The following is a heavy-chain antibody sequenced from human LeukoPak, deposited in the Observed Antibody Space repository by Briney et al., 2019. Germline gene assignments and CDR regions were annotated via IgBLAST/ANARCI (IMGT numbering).Heavy chain of an antibody. CDR3: AREIYSSGWSSGFDY. CDR1: GFTVSSNY. V-gene: IGHV3-53*04. CDR2: IYSGGST. D-gene: IGHD6-19*01. Sequence: GGSLRLSCAASGFTVSSNYMGWVRQAPGKGLEWVSVIYSGGSTYYADSVKGRFTISRHNSKNTLYLQMNSLRAEDTAVYYCAREIYSSGWSSGFDYWGQGTLVTVSS. J-gene: IGHJ4*02.